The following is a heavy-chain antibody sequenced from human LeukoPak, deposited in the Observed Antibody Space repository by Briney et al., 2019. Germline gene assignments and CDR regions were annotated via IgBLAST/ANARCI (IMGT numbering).Heavy chain of an antibody. CDR1: GGTFSSYA. CDR2: VTSYNGET. CDR3: AKDWHILTGRNCFDP. J-gene: IGHJ5*02. Sequence: ASVKVSCKASGGTFSSYAISWVRQAPGQGLEWMGWVTSYNGETNYAQKFQGRVTMSTDTSTSTAYMELRSLRFDDTAIYYCAKDWHILTGRNCFDPWGQGTLVTVSS. D-gene: IGHD3-9*01. V-gene: IGHV1-18*01.